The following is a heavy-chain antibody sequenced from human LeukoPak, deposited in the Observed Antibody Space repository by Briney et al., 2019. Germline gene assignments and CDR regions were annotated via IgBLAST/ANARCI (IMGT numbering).Heavy chain of an antibody. D-gene: IGHD6-13*01. CDR1: GFTFSSYA. Sequence: GGSLRLSCAASGFTFSSYAMSWVRQAPGKGLEWVSAISGSGGSTYYADSVKGRFTISRDNSKNTLYLQMNSLRAEDTAVYYCARGNRLSWHGGNWFDPWGQGTLVTVSS. CDR3: ARGNRLSWHGGNWFDP. J-gene: IGHJ5*02. V-gene: IGHV3-23*01. CDR2: ISGSGGST.